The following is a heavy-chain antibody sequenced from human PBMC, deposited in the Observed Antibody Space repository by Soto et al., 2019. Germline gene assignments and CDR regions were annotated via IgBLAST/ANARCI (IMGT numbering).Heavy chain of an antibody. V-gene: IGHV4-34*01. D-gene: IGHD5-12*01. CDR2: INHSGST. Sequence: SETLSLTCAVYGGSFSGYYWSWIRQPPGKGLEWIGEINHSGSTNYNPSLKSRVTISVDTSKNQFSLKLSSVTAADTAVYYCARGSRYRIGYDLSTHQNWFDPWGQGTLVTVSS. CDR3: ARGSRYRIGYDLSTHQNWFDP. CDR1: GGSFSGYY. J-gene: IGHJ5*02.